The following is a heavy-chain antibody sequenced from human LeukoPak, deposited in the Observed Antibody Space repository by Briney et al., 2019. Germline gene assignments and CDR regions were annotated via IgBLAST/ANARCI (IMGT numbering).Heavy chain of an antibody. CDR3: ARVDYGDYGFDY. J-gene: IGHJ4*02. CDR2: IYTGGNT. V-gene: IGHV3-53*01. Sequence: GGSLRLSCAASGFIVSSNYMNWVRQAPGKGLEWVSVIYTGGNTYYADSVKGRFTISRDNSKNTLYLQMNSLRAEDTAVYYCARVDYGDYGFDYWGQGTLVTVSS. D-gene: IGHD4-17*01. CDR1: GFIVSSNY.